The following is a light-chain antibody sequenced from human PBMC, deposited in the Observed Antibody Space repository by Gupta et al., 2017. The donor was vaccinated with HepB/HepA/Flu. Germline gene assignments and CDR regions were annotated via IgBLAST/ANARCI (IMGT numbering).Light chain of an antibody. Sequence: EMVMTQSPAILSVSPGERATLSCRTSQSVRRNLAWYQQKPGQSPRLLIYDASTRATGVPGRFIGSGSGTAFTPTINSLRSEDFSLYYCQQYNNWPPVTFGRGTKVEIK. J-gene: IGKJ1*01. CDR1: QSVRRN. V-gene: IGKV3-15*01. CDR3: QQYNNWPPVT. CDR2: DAS.